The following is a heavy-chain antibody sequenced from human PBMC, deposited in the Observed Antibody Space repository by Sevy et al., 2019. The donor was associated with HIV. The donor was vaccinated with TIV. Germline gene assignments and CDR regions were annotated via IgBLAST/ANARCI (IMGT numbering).Heavy chain of an antibody. D-gene: IGHD3-3*01. V-gene: IGHV3-30*04. CDR2: ISYDGSNK. J-gene: IGHJ4*02. CDR3: AKGSYYDFWSGYYMGVGFDY. CDR1: GFTFSSYA. Sequence: GGSLRLSCAASGFTFSSYAMHWVRQAPGKGLEWVAVISYDGSNKYYADSVKGRFTISRDNSKNTLYLQMNSLRAEDTAVYYCAKGSYYDFWSGYYMGVGFDYWGQGTLVTVSS.